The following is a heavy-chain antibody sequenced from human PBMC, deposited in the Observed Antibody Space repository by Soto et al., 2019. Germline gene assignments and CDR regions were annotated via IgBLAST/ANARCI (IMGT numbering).Heavy chain of an antibody. CDR1: GLISGSDSG. D-gene: IGHD1-26*01. J-gene: IGHJ5*01. Sequence: QVPLVESGGGVVQPGRSLSLSCAASGLISGSDSGMHWLRQAPGKGLVWVAVISYEGRLKYYADGVKVRFTISRAKSKSMVYLQMDSVRAEDTAVYCCGSGWETIGAYDSWGQGSLVTVSP. V-gene: IGHV3-33*01. CDR2: ISYEGRLK. CDR3: GSGWETIGAYDS.